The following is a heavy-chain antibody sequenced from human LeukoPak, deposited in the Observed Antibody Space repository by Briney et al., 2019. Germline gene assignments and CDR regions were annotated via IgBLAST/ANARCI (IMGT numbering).Heavy chain of an antibody. CDR1: GFTFSSCA. Sequence: GGSLRLSCAASGFTFSSCAMSWVRQATGKGLEWVSSIRGGGVNIQYAVSVKGRFTLSRDNSNNTLHLQINSLRVEDTAVYYCAKEFFGSGNYFNGVFDSWGQGALVTVSS. J-gene: IGHJ4*02. D-gene: IGHD3-10*01. V-gene: IGHV3-23*01. CDR3: AKEFFGSGNYFNGVFDS. CDR2: IRGGGVNI.